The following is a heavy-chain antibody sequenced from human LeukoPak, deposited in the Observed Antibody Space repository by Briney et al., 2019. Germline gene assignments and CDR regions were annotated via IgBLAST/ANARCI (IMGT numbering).Heavy chain of an antibody. CDR3: ARDSTITARAGGS. V-gene: IGHV1-69*13. D-gene: IGHD6-6*01. CDR1: GGTFSSYA. CDR2: IIPIFGTA. J-gene: IGHJ4*02. Sequence: GASVTVSCTASGGTFSSYAISWVRQAPGQGLEWMGGIIPIFGTANYAQKFQGRVTITADESTSTAYMELSSLRSDDTAVYYCARDSTITARAGGSWGQGTLIVVSS.